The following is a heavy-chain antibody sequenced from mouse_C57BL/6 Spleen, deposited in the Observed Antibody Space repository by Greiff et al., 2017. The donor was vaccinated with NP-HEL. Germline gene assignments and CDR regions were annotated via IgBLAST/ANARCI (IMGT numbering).Heavy chain of an antibody. D-gene: IGHD1-1*02. J-gene: IGHJ4*01. CDR1: GYTFTSYW. Sequence: VQLQQPGAELVKPGASVKLSCKASGYTFTSYWMHWVKQRPGQGLEWIGMIHPNSGSTNYNEKFKSKATLTVDKSSSTAYMQLSSLTSEDSAVYYCARCGKGDYYAMDYWGQGTSVTVSS. CDR2: IHPNSGST. V-gene: IGHV1-64*01. CDR3: ARCGKGDYYAMDY.